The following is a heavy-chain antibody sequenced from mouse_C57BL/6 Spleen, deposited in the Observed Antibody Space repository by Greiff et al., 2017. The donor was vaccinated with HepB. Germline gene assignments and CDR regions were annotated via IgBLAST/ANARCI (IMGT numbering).Heavy chain of an antibody. J-gene: IGHJ1*03. V-gene: IGHV1-69*01. CDR2: IDPSDSYT. D-gene: IGHD1-1*01. Sequence: QVQLQQPGAELVMPGASVKLSCKASGYTFTSYWMHWVKQRPGQGLEWIGEIDPSDSYTNYNQKFKGKSTLTVDKSSSTAYMQLSSLTSEDSAVYYCARGRITTPYFDVWGTGTTVTVSS. CDR3: ARGRITTPYFDV. CDR1: GYTFTSYW.